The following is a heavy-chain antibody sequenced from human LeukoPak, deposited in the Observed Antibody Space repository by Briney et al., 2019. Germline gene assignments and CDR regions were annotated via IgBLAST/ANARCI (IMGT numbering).Heavy chain of an antibody. D-gene: IGHD4-17*01. CDR1: GGTFSSYA. CDR3: ARMVDYGENFDY. CDR2: IIPIFGTA. V-gene: IGHV1-69*01. J-gene: IGHJ4*02. Sequence: SVKVSCKASGGTFSSYAISWVRQAPGQGLEWMGGIIPIFGTANYAQKFQGRVTITADESTSTAYIELSSLRSEDAAVYYCARMVDYGENFDYWGQGTLVTVSS.